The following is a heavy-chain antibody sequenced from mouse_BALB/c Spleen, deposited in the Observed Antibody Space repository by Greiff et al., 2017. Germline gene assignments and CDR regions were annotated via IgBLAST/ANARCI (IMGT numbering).Heavy chain of an antibody. CDR2: IDPETGGT. V-gene: IGHV1-15*01. J-gene: IGHJ2*01. Sequence: QVQLKQSGAELVRPGASVTLSCKASGYTFTDYEMHWVKQTPVHGLEWIGAIDPETGGTAYNQKFKGKATLTADKSSSTAYMELRSLTSEDSAVYYCTRFDYWGQGTTLTVSS. CDR3: TRFDY. CDR1: GYTFTDYE.